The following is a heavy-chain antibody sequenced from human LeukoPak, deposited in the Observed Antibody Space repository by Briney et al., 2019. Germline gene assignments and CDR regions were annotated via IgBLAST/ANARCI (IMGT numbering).Heavy chain of an antibody. J-gene: IGHJ6*02. Sequence: GGSLRLSCEASGFTFSSYARSWVRQAPGKGLEWVSAITGSGGSTYYADSVKGRFTISRDNSKNTLYLQMNSLRAEDTAVYYCARSRGQLAPYYYYGMDVWGQGTTVTVSS. CDR1: GFTFSSYA. V-gene: IGHV3-23*01. D-gene: IGHD6-13*01. CDR3: ARSRGQLAPYYYYGMDV. CDR2: ITGSGGST.